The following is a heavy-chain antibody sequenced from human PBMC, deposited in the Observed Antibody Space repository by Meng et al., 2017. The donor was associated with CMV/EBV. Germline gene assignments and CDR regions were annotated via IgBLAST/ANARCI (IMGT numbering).Heavy chain of an antibody. CDR1: GFTFSSYS. J-gene: IGHJ5*02. CDR2: INSDGSST. V-gene: IGHV3-74*01. D-gene: IGHD3-3*01. Sequence: GGSLRLSCAASGFTFSSYSMNWVRQAPGKGLVWVSRINSDGSSTSYADSVKGRFTISRDNAKNTLYLQMNSLRAEDTAVYYCARAHDFWSGYYSWGQGTLVTVSS. CDR3: ARAHDFWSGYYS.